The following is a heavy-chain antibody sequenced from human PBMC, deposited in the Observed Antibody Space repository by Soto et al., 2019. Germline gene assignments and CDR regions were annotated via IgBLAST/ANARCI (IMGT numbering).Heavy chain of an antibody. J-gene: IGHJ6*02. CDR1: GYTFTSYA. V-gene: IGHV1-3*01. Sequence: QVQLVQSGAEVKKPGASVKVSCKASGYTFTSYAMHWVRQAPGQRLEWMGWINAGNGNTKYSQKFQGRVTITRDTSASTAYMELSSLRSEDTAVYYCASPAQRRYCSSTSCSPRAYYYYGMDVWGQGTTVTVSS. CDR2: INAGNGNT. D-gene: IGHD2-2*01. CDR3: ASPAQRRYCSSTSCSPRAYYYYGMDV.